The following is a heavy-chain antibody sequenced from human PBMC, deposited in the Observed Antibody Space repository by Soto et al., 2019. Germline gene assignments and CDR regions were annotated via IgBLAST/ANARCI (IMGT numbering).Heavy chain of an antibody. CDR1: GGSISSTNHY. CDR3: ARHGYYYDSTGYYYFI. CDR2: IYYSGMT. V-gene: IGHV4-39*01. J-gene: IGHJ4*02. D-gene: IGHD3-22*01. Sequence: GPGPLLPSEILSLTCTVSGGSISSTNHYWGWIRQPPGKGLEWIGDIYYSGMTRYNPSLKSRVTISVDTSKNQFSLNLRSVSAADTAVYYCARHGYYYDSTGYYYFIWGQGTLVTVSS.